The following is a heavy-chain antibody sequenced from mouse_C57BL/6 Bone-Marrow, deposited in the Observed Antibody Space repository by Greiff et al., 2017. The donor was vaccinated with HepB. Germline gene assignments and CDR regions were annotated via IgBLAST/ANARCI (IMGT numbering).Heavy chain of an antibody. J-gene: IGHJ2*01. CDR1: GYTFTSYW. D-gene: IGHD2-3*01. V-gene: IGHV1-61*01. CDR3: AKRIYDGYDFDY. CDR2: IYPSDSET. Sequence: VQLQQPGAELVRPGSSVKLSCKASGYTFTSYWMDWVKQRPGQGLEWIGNIYPSDSETHYNQKFKDKATLTVDKSSSTAYMQLSSLTSEDSAVYYCAKRIYDGYDFDYWGQGTTLTVSS.